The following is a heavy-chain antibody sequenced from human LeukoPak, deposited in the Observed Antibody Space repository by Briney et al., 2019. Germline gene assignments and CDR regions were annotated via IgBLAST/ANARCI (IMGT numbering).Heavy chain of an antibody. CDR1: GFTFSDAW. D-gene: IGHD7-27*01. CDR3: MRGPPWGY. J-gene: IGHJ4*02. Sequence: PGGSLRLSCAASGFTFSDAWMNWVRQAPGKGLEWVGRIKSKTDGGTSDYAVPVKGRFTISRDDSKNTLYVQMNSLKTEDTAVYYCMRGPPWGYWGQGTLVTVSS. V-gene: IGHV3-15*01. CDR2: IKSKTDGGTS.